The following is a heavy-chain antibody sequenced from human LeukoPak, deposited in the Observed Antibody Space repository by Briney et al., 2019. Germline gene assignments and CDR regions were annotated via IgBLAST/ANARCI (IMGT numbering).Heavy chain of an antibody. CDR3: ARGSSSGGPDY. D-gene: IGHD6-6*01. J-gene: IGHJ4*02. V-gene: IGHV3-21*01. CDR1: GFTFSSYS. Sequence: GGSLRLSCAASGFTFSSYSMNWVRQAPGKGLEWVSSISSSSSYIYYADSVKGRFTISRDSAKNSLYLQMNSLRAEDTAVYYCARGSSSGGPDYWGQGTLVTVSS. CDR2: ISSSSSYI.